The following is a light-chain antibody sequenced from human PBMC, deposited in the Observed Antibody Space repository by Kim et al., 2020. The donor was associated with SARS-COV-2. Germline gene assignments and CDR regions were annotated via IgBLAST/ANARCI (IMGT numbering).Light chain of an antibody. J-gene: IGLJ1*01. Sequence: QSALTQPPSASGSPGQSVTISCTGTSSDVGGYNFVSWYQQHPGKAPKLMIYEVSNRPSGVPDRFSGSKSGNTASLTVSGLQAEDEADYYCSSYAAISNFVFRTGTKVTVL. CDR3: SSYAAISNFV. V-gene: IGLV2-8*01. CDR1: SSDVGGYNF. CDR2: EVS.